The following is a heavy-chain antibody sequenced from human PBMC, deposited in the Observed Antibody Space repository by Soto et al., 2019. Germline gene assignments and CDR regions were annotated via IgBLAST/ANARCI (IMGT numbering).Heavy chain of an antibody. CDR1: GGSFSGYY. CDR3: AGRRGYCSSTSCHRGYYYYYYGMDV. V-gene: IGHV4-34*01. Sequence: LSLTCAVYGGSFSGYYWSWTRQPPGKGLEWIGEINHSGSTNYNPSLKSRVTISVDTSKNQFSLKLSSVTAADTAVYYCAGRRGYCSSTSCHRGYYYYYYGMDVWGQGTTVTVSS. CDR2: INHSGST. D-gene: IGHD2-2*01. J-gene: IGHJ6*02.